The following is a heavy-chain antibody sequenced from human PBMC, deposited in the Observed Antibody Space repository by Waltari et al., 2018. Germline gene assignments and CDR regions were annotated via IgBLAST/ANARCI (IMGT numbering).Heavy chain of an antibody. CDR1: GFIFRNYA. CDR3: AKAPGPAAIHLFDY. Sequence: QVQLVESGGGVVQPGGSPRLSCAASGFIFRNYAMHWVRQAPGKGLEWVAFIRYDGTDEFYADSVKGRFTISRDNSKNTLYLQMNSLRGDDTAVYYCAKAPGPAAIHLFDYWGQGTLVTVSS. V-gene: IGHV3-30*02. CDR2: IRYDGTDE. J-gene: IGHJ4*02. D-gene: IGHD2-2*01.